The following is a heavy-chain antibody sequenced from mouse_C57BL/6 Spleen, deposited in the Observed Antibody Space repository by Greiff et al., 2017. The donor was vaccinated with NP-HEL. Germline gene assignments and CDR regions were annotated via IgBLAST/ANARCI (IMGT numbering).Heavy chain of an antibody. D-gene: IGHD4-1*01. CDR2: IYPGDGDT. V-gene: IGHV1-80*01. Sequence: LQQSGASVKISCKASGYAFSSYWMNWVKQRPGKGLEWIGQIYPGDGDTNYNGKFKGKATLTADKSSSTAYMQLSSLTSEDSAVYFCARMGPAGDFDYWGQGTTLTVSS. CDR1: GYAFSSYW. J-gene: IGHJ2*01. CDR3: ARMGPAGDFDY.